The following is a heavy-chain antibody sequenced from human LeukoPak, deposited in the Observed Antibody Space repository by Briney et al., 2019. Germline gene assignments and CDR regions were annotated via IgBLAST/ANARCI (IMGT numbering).Heavy chain of an antibody. V-gene: IGHV7-4-1*02. D-gene: IGHD3-22*01. J-gene: IGHJ5*02. CDR1: GYTFTSYS. CDR3: ARDVGYYDSSGYYLGWFDP. Sequence: GASVKVSCKASGYTFTSYSINWVRQAPGQGLEWMGWIDSKTGNPTYAQGFTGRFVFSLDTSVTTAYLQISSLKAEGTAVYYCARDVGYYDSSGYYLGWFDPWGQGTLVTVSS. CDR2: IDSKTGNP.